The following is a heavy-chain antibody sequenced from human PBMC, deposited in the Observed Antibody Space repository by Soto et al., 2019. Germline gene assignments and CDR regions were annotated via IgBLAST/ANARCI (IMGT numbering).Heavy chain of an antibody. CDR1: GFTFSSYS. J-gene: IGHJ4*02. D-gene: IGHD1-26*01. CDR3: AGGLYGWSYWREFDY. Sequence: EVQLVESGGGLVKPGGSLRLSCAASGFTFSSYSMNWVRQAPGKGLEWVSSIFISSSYIYYADSVKGRFTISRDNAKNSLYLQMNSLIADDTAVYYCAGGLYGWSYWREFDYWGQGTLVTVSS. V-gene: IGHV3-21*01. CDR2: IFISSSYI.